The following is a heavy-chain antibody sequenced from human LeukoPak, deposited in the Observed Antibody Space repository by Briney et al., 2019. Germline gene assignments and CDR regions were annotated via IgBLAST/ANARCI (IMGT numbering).Heavy chain of an antibody. J-gene: IGHJ4*02. D-gene: IGHD6-19*01. CDR3: ARIMGIAVADNFDY. CDR1: GYTFTSYA. CDR2: INAGNGNT. Sequence: ASVKVSCKASGYTFTSYAMHWVRQAPGQRLEWMGWINAGNGNTKYSQKFQGRVTITRDTSASTAYMELSSLRSEDTAVYYCARIMGIAVADNFDYWGQGTLVTVSS. V-gene: IGHV1-3*01.